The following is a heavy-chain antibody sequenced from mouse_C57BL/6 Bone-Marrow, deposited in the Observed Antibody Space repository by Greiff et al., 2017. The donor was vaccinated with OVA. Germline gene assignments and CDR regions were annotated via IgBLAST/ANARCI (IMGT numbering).Heavy chain of an antibody. D-gene: IGHD1-1*01. Sequence: QVQLQQPGAELVKPGASVKLSCKASGYTFTSYWMHWVKQRPGRGLEWIGRIDPNRGGTKYNEKFKSKATLTVDKPSSTAYMQLSSLTSEDSAVYYCARRDYGSSFYYAMDYWGQGTSVTVSS. V-gene: IGHV1-72*01. CDR3: ARRDYGSSFYYAMDY. CDR2: IDPNRGGT. CDR1: GYTFTSYW. J-gene: IGHJ4*01.